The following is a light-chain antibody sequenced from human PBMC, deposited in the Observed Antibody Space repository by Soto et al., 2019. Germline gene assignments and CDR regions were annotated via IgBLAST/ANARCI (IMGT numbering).Light chain of an antibody. CDR3: SSYTSSSALGV. Sequence: QSALTQPASVSGSPGQSITISCTGTSSDIGIFNYVSWYQQHPGKAPKLIIYEVTNRPSGVSDRFSGSKSGSTASLNISGLQADGEADYYCSSYTSSSALGVFGGGTKVTVL. V-gene: IGLV2-14*01. J-gene: IGLJ3*02. CDR1: SSDIGIFNY. CDR2: EVT.